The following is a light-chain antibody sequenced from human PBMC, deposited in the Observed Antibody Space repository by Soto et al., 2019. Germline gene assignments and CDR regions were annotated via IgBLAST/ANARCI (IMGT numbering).Light chain of an antibody. CDR3: SSYAGSNGV. V-gene: IGLV2-8*01. J-gene: IGLJ1*01. CDR2: EVS. Sequence: QSALTQPPSASGSPGQSVTISCTGTSSDVGGYNYVSWYQQHPGKAPKLMIYEVSKRPSGVPDRFSGSKSGNTASLTVSGLQAEDEADYYCSSYAGSNGVFGTGTKVT. CDR1: SSDVGGYNY.